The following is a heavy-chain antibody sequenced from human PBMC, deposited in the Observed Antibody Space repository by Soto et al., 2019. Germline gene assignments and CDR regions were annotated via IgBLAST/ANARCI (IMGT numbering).Heavy chain of an antibody. Sequence: ASVKVSCKASGYSFTGSYIHWVRQDPGQGFECMGRINPKSGGTDFAQEFQGRVTMTRDTSITTAYMELSRLTSDDTAVYYCASGRSSDYWGQGTLVTVSS. CDR1: GYSFTGSY. CDR2: INPKSGGT. V-gene: IGHV1-2*06. J-gene: IGHJ4*02. CDR3: ASGRSSDY. D-gene: IGHD1-26*01.